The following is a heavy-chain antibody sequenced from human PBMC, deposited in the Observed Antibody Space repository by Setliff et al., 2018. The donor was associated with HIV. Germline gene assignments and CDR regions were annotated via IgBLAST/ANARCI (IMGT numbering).Heavy chain of an antibody. V-gene: IGHV1-18*01. D-gene: IGHD3-22*01. Sequence: AASVKVSCKASGYTFTSYGISWVRQAPGQGLEWMGWISAYNGNTNYAQKLQGRVTMTTDTSTSTAYMELRSLRSDDTAVYYCARDPPGWRYDSSGYTDYWGQGTLVTVSS. J-gene: IGHJ4*02. CDR3: ARDPPGWRYDSSGYTDY. CDR2: ISAYNGNT. CDR1: GYTFTSYG.